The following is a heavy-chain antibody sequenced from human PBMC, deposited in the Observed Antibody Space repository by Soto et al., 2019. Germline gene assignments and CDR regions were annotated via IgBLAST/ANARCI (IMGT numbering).Heavy chain of an antibody. Sequence: ASVKVSCKASGYTFTSYGISWGRQDTRQGLEWMGWISAYNGNTNYAQKLQGRVTMTTDTSTSTAYMELRSLRSDDTAVYYCARVREIFGVVIGGYFDYWGQGTLVTVSS. CDR1: GYTFTSYG. CDR2: ISAYNGNT. D-gene: IGHD3-3*01. J-gene: IGHJ4*02. V-gene: IGHV1-18*01. CDR3: ARVREIFGVVIGGYFDY.